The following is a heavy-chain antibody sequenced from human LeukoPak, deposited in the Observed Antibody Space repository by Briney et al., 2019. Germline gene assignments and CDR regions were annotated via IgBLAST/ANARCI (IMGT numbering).Heavy chain of an antibody. V-gene: IGHV1-3*01. Sequence: ASVKVSCKASGYTFTSYAMHWARQAPGQRLEWMGWINAGNGNTKYSQKFQGRVTITRDTSASTAYMELSSLRSEDTAVYYCARGSERLRGYSGYDLSYWGQGTLVTVSS. D-gene: IGHD5-12*01. CDR1: GYTFTSYA. CDR2: INAGNGNT. CDR3: ARGSERLRGYSGYDLSY. J-gene: IGHJ4*02.